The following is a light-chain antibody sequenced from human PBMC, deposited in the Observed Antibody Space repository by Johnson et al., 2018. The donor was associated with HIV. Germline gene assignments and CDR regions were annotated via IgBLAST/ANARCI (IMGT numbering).Light chain of an antibody. CDR2: ENN. CDR1: SSNIGNNY. J-gene: IGLJ1*01. V-gene: IGLV1-51*02. Sequence: QSVLTQPPSVSAAPGQKVTISCSGSSSNIGNNYVSWYQQLPGTAPKLLIYENNKRPSGIPDRFSGSKSGTSATLGITGLQTGDEADYYCGTWDNSLSTGGVFGPGRKVTFL. CDR3: GTWDNSLSTGGV.